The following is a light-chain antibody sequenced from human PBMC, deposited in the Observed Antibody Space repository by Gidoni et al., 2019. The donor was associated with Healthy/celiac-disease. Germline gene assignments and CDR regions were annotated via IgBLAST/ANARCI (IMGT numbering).Light chain of an antibody. CDR2: LNSDGSH. CDR1: SGHSCYA. Sequence: LVLTHSPSASASLVASVKLPCTLRSGHSCYAIAWHQQQPEKGPRYLMKLNSDGSHSKGDGIPDRFSGTSSGAERYLTISSLQSEDEADYYCQTWGTGIRVFGGGTKLTVL. V-gene: IGLV4-69*01. CDR3: QTWGTGIRV. J-gene: IGLJ3*02.